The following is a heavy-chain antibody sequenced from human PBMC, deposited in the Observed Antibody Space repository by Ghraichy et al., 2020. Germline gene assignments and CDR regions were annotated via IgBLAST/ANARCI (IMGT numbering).Heavy chain of an antibody. CDR2: ISGNGGST. CDR1: GFTFSSYA. J-gene: IGHJ4*02. D-gene: IGHD3-16*01. V-gene: IGHV3-64*01. CDR3: AREYYDYVWGTCDY. Sequence: GGSLRLSCAASGFTFSSYAMHWVRQAPGKGLEYVSAISGNGGSTYYANSVKGRFTISRDNSKNTLYLQMGSLRAEDMAVYYCAREYYDYVWGTCDYWGQGTLVTVSS.